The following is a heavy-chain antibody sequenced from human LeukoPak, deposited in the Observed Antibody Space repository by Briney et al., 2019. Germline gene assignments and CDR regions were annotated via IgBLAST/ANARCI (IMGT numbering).Heavy chain of an antibody. D-gene: IGHD3-9*01. Sequence: GGSLRLSCAASGFTFSSYSMNWVRQAPGKGLEWVSSISSSSSSYIYYADSVKGRFTISRDNAKNSLYLQMNSLRAEDTAVYYCTRTYDILTGPFDYWGQGTLVTVSS. J-gene: IGHJ4*02. CDR2: ISSSSSSYI. CDR1: GFTFSSYS. V-gene: IGHV3-21*01. CDR3: TRTYDILTGPFDY.